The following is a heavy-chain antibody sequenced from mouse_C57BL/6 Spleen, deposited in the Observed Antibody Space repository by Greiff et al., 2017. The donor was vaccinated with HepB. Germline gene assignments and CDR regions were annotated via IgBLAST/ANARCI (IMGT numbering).Heavy chain of an antibody. CDR3: ARSMVRGAWFAY. CDR2: IDPSDSET. D-gene: IGHD2-3*01. CDR1: GYTFTSYW. Sequence: VKLQQPGAELVRPGSSVKLSCKASGYTFTSYWMHWVKQRPIQGLEWIGNIDPSDSETHYNQKFKDKATLTVDKSSSTAYMQLSSLTSEDSAVYYCARSMVRGAWFAYWGQGTLVTVSA. J-gene: IGHJ3*01. V-gene: IGHV1-52*01.